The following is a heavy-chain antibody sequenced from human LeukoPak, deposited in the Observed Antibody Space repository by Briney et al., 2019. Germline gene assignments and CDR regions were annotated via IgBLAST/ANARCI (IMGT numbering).Heavy chain of an antibody. Sequence: SETLSLTCTVSGGSISSGSYYWGWIRQPPGKGLEWIGSMYYRGSTYHNPSLKSRVTISVDTSKNQFSLKLSSVTAADTAVYYCARLKGNVLRYFDWFARTYYFDYWGQGTLVTVSS. CDR1: GGSISSGSYY. D-gene: IGHD3-9*01. J-gene: IGHJ4*02. CDR3: ARLKGNVLRYFDWFARTYYFDY. V-gene: IGHV4-39*07. CDR2: MYYRGST.